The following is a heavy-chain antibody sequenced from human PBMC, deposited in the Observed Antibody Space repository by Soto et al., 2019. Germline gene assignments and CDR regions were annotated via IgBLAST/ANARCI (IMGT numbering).Heavy chain of an antibody. J-gene: IGHJ6*03. Sequence: EVQLLESGGGLVQPGGSLRLSCVVSGFTFGSYAMSWVRQAPEKGPEWVAILGGNGFTTYYADSVKGRFTISGDKSKSTLFLQMNSLRADDTGVYYCAKARRTSLNFFYYMDVWGRGTAVTVSS. CDR2: LGGNGFTT. D-gene: IGHD2-2*01. CDR3: AKARRTSLNFFYYMDV. V-gene: IGHV3-23*01. CDR1: GFTFGSYA.